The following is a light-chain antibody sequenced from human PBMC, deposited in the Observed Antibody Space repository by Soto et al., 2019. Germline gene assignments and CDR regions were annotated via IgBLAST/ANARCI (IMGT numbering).Light chain of an antibody. J-gene: IGLJ1*01. Sequence: QSALTQPASVSGSPGQSITISCTGTSSDVGGYNYVSWYQQHPGKAPKLMIYEVSRRPSGVSNRFSGSKSGNTASLTISGLQAEDEADYYCSSYTSSSSDVFGTGTKXPV. CDR1: SSDVGGYNY. V-gene: IGLV2-14*01. CDR3: SSYTSSSSDV. CDR2: EVS.